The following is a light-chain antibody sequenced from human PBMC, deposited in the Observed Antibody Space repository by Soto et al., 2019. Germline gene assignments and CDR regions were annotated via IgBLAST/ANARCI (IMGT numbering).Light chain of an antibody. J-gene: IGKJ1*01. V-gene: IGKV1-39*01. CDR1: QSISSH. CDR2: AAS. Sequence: DLQMTQSPSSLSASVGDRVTITCRASQSISSHLNWYQQKPGKAPKLLIYAASSLQSGVPSRFSGSGSGTHFTLTISSLQPEDFAIYYCQQTYRTPRTFGQGTKVEIK. CDR3: QQTYRTPRT.